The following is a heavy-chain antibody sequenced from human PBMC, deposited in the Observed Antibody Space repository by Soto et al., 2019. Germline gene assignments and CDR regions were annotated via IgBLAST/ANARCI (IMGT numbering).Heavy chain of an antibody. CDR2: IIPIFGTA. Sequence: SVKVSCKASGGTFSSYAISWVRQAPGQGLEWMGGIIPIFGTANYAQKFQGRVTITADESTSTAYMELSSLGSEDTAVYYCASAYMVRGVLYYYYYYGMDVWGQGTTVTVSS. CDR3: ASAYMVRGVLYYYYYYGMDV. D-gene: IGHD3-10*01. J-gene: IGHJ6*02. V-gene: IGHV1-69*13. CDR1: GGTFSSYA.